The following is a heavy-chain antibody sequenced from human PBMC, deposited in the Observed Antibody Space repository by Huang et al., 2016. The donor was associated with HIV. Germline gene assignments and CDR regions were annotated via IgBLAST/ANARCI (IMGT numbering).Heavy chain of an antibody. Sequence: QVQLEQWGAGLLKASETLSLTCAVYGGSFSGYYWNWLRQAPGKGLEWVGEINHRGNTNYNPSLKSRVNMSVETSKSHFSLYLTSLSAADTGTYFCARRYNSRRDYWGRGTLVTVHS. J-gene: IGHJ4*02. V-gene: IGHV4-34*02. CDR1: GGSFSGYY. CDR3: ARRYNSRRDY. D-gene: IGHD3-22*01. CDR2: INHRGNT.